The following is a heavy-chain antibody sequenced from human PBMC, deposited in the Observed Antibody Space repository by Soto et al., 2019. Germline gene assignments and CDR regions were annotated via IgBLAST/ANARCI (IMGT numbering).Heavy chain of an antibody. D-gene: IGHD3-16*01. CDR1: GFSLTTRGVG. CDR2: IYWDDDK. V-gene: IGHV2-5*02. CDR3: AHIPNYYQYDWFDP. J-gene: IGHJ5*02. Sequence: QITLKESGPTLVKPTQTLTLTCTFSGFSLTTRGVGVGWIRQPPGKALECLALIYWDDDKRYSPSLQSRLSITKDTSKTQVVLTITNVDPVDTATYYCAHIPNYYQYDWFDPWGQGTLVSVSA.